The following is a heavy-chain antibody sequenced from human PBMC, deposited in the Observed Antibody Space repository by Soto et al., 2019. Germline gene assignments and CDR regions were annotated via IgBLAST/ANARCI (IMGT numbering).Heavy chain of an antibody. CDR2: ISYDGSNK. J-gene: IGHJ6*02. CDR1: GFTFSSYG. Sequence: QVQLVESGGGVVQPGRSLRLSCAASGFTFSSYGMHWVRQAPGKGLEWVAVISYDGSNKHYADSVKGRFTISRDNSKNTLYLQMNSLRAEDTAVYYCAKEGMVRGLYGMDVWGQGTTVTVSS. D-gene: IGHD3-10*01. CDR3: AKEGMVRGLYGMDV. V-gene: IGHV3-30*18.